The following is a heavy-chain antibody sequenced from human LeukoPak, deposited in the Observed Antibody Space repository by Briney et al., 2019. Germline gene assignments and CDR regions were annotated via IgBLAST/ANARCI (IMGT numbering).Heavy chain of an antibody. CDR3: ARVGATTDSHAFDI. V-gene: IGHV3-30*02. CDR2: IRYDGSNK. J-gene: IGHJ3*02. CDR1: GFTFSSYG. Sequence: GGSLRLSCAASGFTFSSYGMNWVRQAPGKGLEWVAFIRYDGSNKYYADSVKGRFTFSRDNAKNSLYLQMNSLRAEDTAVYYCARVGATTDSHAFDIWGQGTMVTVSS. D-gene: IGHD1-26*01.